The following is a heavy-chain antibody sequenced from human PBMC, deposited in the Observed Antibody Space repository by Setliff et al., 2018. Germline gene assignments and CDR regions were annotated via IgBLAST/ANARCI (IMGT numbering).Heavy chain of an antibody. V-gene: IGHV1-18*01. J-gene: IGHJ4*02. Sequence: ASVKVSCKASGYTFTNYGITWVRQAPGQGLEWMGWISAYDGNTNYAQKLQGRVTMTTDTSTSTVYMELRSLRSGDTAVYYCARDREGIIVGVPSVWGQGTLVTVSS. CDR1: GYTFTNYG. CDR3: ARDREGIIVGVPSV. CDR2: ISAYDGNT. D-gene: IGHD1-26*01.